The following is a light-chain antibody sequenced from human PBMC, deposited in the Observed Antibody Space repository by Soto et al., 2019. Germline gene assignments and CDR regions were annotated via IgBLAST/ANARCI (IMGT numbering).Light chain of an antibody. V-gene: IGKV3-15*01. CDR3: QQYNNWPPT. CDR1: QSVRSD. J-gene: IGKJ1*01. Sequence: EIVLTQSPGSLSVSPGERATLSCRASQSVRSDLAWCQQKPGQAPRLLIYAASTRASGIPARFSGSGSGTEFTLTISSLQSEDFAVYYCQQYNNWPPTFGQGIKVEIK. CDR2: AAS.